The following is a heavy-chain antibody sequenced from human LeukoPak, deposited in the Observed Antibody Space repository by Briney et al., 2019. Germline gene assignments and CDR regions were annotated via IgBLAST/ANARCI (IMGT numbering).Heavy chain of an antibody. V-gene: IGHV3-7*03. Sequence: GGSLRLSCVVSGLTFNSYWMNWVRQAPGKGLEWVANIKQDGSEEYYVDSVRGRFTISRDNAKNSLYLQMNRPRVEDTAIYYCARGDTAMAGLDYWGQGTLVTVSS. CDR2: IKQDGSEE. CDR3: ARGDTAMAGLDY. CDR1: GLTFNSYW. D-gene: IGHD5-18*01. J-gene: IGHJ4*02.